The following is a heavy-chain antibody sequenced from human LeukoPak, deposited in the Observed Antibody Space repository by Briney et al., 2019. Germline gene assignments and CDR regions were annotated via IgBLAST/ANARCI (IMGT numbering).Heavy chain of an antibody. J-gene: IGHJ5*02. CDR1: GYTFTSYG. Sequence: GASVKVSCKASGYTFTSYGISWVRQAPGQGLEWMGWISAYSGNTNYAQKLQGRVTMTTDTSRRTAYMELRSLRSDDTAVYYCARLSRYTIFGVVREGWFDPWGQGTLVTVSS. D-gene: IGHD3-3*01. CDR3: ARLSRYTIFGVVREGWFDP. V-gene: IGHV1-18*01. CDR2: ISAYSGNT.